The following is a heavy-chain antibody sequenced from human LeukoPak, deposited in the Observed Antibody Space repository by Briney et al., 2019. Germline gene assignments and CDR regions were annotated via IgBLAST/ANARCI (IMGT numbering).Heavy chain of an antibody. CDR2: ISWNSGSI. Sequence: GGSLRLSCAASGFTFDDYAMHWVRQAPGKGLEWVSGISWNSGSIGYADSVKGRFTISRDNAKNSLYLQMNSLRAEDTALYYCAKGDLSSWYFDYWGQGTLVTVSS. V-gene: IGHV3-9*01. CDR1: GFTFDDYA. D-gene: IGHD6-13*01. J-gene: IGHJ4*02. CDR3: AKGDLSSWYFDY.